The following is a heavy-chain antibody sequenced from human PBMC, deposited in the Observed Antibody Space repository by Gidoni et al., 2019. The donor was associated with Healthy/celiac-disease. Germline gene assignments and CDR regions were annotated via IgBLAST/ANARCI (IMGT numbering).Heavy chain of an antibody. Sequence: QVQLVQSGAEVNKPVASVTVSCKASGYTFTSYAMPFVRQAPGQRLEWMGWINAGNGNTKYSQKFQGRVTITRDTSASTAYMELSSLRSEDTAVYYCARVLGNWGQGTLVTVSS. V-gene: IGHV1-3*01. CDR2: INAGNGNT. CDR3: ARVLGN. J-gene: IGHJ4*02. CDR1: GYTFTSYA.